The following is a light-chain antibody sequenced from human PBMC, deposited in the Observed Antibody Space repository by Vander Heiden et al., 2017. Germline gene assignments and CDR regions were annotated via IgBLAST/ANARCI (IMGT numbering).Light chain of an antibody. J-gene: IGKJ5*01. CDR1: QSVSSSY. CDR3: QQYHNSPQA. Sequence: ETVLTQSPGTLSLSPGERATLSCRASQSVSSSYLAWYQQKHGQAPRLLIYGASSRATGIPDRFSGSGSGTDFTLTISRLEPEDFAVYYCQQYHNSPQAFGQGTRLEIK. V-gene: IGKV3-20*01. CDR2: GAS.